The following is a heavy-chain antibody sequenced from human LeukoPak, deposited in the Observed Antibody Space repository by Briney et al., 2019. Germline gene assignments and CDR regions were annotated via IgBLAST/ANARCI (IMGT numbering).Heavy chain of an antibody. CDR2: INPNSGGT. J-gene: IGHJ5*02. CDR3: ARDKGYCSGGSCPTLFDP. Sequence: AASVKVSCKASGYTFTGYYMHWVRQAPGQGLEWMGWINPNSGGTNYAQKFQGRVTMTRDTSTSTAYMELSRLRSDDTAVYYCARDKGYCSGGSCPTLFDPWGQGTLVTVSS. D-gene: IGHD2-15*01. V-gene: IGHV1-2*02. CDR1: GYTFTGYY.